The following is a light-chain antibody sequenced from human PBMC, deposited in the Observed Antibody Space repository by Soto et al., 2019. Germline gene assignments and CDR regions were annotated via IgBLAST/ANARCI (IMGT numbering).Light chain of an antibody. J-gene: IGKJ1*01. CDR1: QTVFFSTSNKNY. Sequence: DMVMTQAPESLTVSLGERATIKCESSQTVFFSTSNKNYLAWYQQRPGQPPKLLIYWASIRESGVPDRFSGSGSGTHFTLTIDSLQAEDVAVYYCQQYYNAPRTFGQGTKV. V-gene: IGKV4-1*01. CDR2: WAS. CDR3: QQYYNAPRT.